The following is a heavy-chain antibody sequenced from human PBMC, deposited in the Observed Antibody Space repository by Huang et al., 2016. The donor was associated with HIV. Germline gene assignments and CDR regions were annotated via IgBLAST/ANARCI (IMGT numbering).Heavy chain of an antibody. V-gene: IGHV1-24*01. Sequence: QVQLVQPGAEVKKPGASVKVSCKISGYTLADLSMHWVRQAPGEGLEWMVGFDPEDAETIYAQKFQGRVTRTEDTSTDTAYLELSSLRSEDTAVYYCATSKDYGDYFDYWGQGTLVTVSS. CDR1: GYTLADLS. D-gene: IGHD4-17*01. CDR2: FDPEDAET. J-gene: IGHJ4*02. CDR3: ATSKDYGDYFDY.